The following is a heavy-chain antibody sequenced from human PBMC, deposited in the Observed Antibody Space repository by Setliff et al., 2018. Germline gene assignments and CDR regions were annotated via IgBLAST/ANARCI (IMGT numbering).Heavy chain of an antibody. J-gene: IGHJ4*02. Sequence: GGSLRLSCAASGFTFSNSWMSWVRQAPGKGLEWVANIKQDGSEKYYVDSVKGRFTISRDNAKNSLYLQMSSLRAGDTAVYYCARETLPYYFDYWGQGTLVTV. CDR3: ARETLPYYFDY. V-gene: IGHV3-7*01. CDR2: IKQDGSEK. CDR1: GFTFSNSW.